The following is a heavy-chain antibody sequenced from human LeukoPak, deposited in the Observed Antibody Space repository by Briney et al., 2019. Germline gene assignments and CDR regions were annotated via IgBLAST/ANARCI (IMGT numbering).Heavy chain of an antibody. V-gene: IGHV3-30*01. CDR2: ISYDGGNK. CDR1: GFTFSSYA. J-gene: IGHJ4*02. Sequence: GRSLRLSCAASGFTFSSYAMHWVRQAPGKGLEWVAVISYDGGNKYYADSVKGRFTISRDNSKNTLYLQMNSLRAEDTAVYYCARSYPDYWGQGTLVTVSS. D-gene: IGHD2-2*02. CDR3: ARSYPDY.